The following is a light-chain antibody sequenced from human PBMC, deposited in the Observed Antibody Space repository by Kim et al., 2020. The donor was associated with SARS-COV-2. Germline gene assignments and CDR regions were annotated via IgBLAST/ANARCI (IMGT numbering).Light chain of an antibody. Sequence: GDRVTITFRASQSISSWLAWYQQKPGKPPKLLIYDASSLDSGVPSRFSGSVSGTEFTLTISILQPVDFATSYCQLSNSYLYAFGQGTTL. V-gene: IGKV1-5*01. CDR1: QSISSW. CDR2: DAS. J-gene: IGKJ2*01. CDR3: QLSNSYLYA.